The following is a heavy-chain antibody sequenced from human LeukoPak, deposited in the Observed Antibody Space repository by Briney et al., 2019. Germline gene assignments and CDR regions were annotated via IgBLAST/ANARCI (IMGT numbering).Heavy chain of an antibody. J-gene: IGHJ5*02. CDR3: ARGPRYYYDSSGPRLGPWFDP. Sequence: SETLSLTCAVYGGSFSGYHWSWIRQPPGKGLEWIGEINHSGSTNYNPSLKSRVTISVDTSKNQFSLKLSSVTAADTAVYYCARGPRYYYDSSGPRLGPWFDPWGQGTLVTVSS. CDR2: INHSGST. V-gene: IGHV4-34*01. D-gene: IGHD3-22*01. CDR1: GGSFSGYH.